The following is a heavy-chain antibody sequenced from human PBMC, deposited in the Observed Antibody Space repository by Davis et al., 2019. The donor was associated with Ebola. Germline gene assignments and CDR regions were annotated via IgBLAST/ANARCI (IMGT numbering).Heavy chain of an antibody. CDR2: IKQDGSDK. CDR1: GFTFSSNW. D-gene: IGHD3-10*01. Sequence: GESLKISCAASGFTFSSNWMHWVRQAPGKGLEWVANIKQDGSDKYYMDSVKGRFTVSRDNAKNSLYLQMNTLRAEDTAVYYCARRYYGSGTYYKDYWGQGTLVTVSS. J-gene: IGHJ4*02. CDR3: ARRYYGSGTYYKDY. V-gene: IGHV3-7*01.